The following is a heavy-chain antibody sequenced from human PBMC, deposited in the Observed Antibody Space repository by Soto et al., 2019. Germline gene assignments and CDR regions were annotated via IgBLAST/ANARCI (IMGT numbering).Heavy chain of an antibody. J-gene: IGHJ6*02. CDR3: GGGPDYRNNYYYGMDV. D-gene: IGHD3-10*01. CDR1: GFIFDSYA. CDR2: ISGSGHNT. Sequence: GGSLRLSCTASGFIFDSYAMSWVRQAPGKGLECIPTISGSGHNTYYADSVKGRFTISRDSSKDTVYLQMNNLRADDTAVYFCGGGPDYRNNYYYGMDVWGQGTTVTVSS. V-gene: IGHV3-23*01.